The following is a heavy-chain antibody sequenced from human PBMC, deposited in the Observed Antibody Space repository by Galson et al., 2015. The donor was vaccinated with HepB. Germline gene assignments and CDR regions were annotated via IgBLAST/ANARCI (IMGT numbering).Heavy chain of an antibody. J-gene: IGHJ6*02. D-gene: IGHD2-2*01. CDR2: IYSGGST. CDR3: ASSLCSSTSCPTTYYYYGMDV. CDR1: GFTVSSNY. V-gene: IGHV3-53*04. Sequence: SLRLSCAASGFTVSSNYMSWVRQAPGKGLEWVSVIYSGGSTYYADSVKGRFTISRHNSKNTLYLQMNSLRAEDTAVYYCASSLCSSTSCPTTYYYYGMDVWGQGTTVTVSS.